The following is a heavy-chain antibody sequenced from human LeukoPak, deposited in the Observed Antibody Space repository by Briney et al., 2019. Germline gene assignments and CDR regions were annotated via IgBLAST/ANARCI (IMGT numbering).Heavy chain of an antibody. D-gene: IGHD2-8*02. Sequence: ASVKASCKASGYTFTSYGISWVRQAPGQGLEWMGWISAYNGNTNYAQKLQGRVTMTTDTSTSTAYMELRSLRSDDTAVYYCALLVVGSSPFDYWGQGTLVTVSS. CDR1: GYTFTSYG. J-gene: IGHJ4*02. V-gene: IGHV1-18*01. CDR3: ALLVVGSSPFDY. CDR2: ISAYNGNT.